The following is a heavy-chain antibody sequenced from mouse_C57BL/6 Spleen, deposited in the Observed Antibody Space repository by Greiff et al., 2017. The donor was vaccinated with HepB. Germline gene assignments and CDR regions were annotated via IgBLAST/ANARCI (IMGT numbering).Heavy chain of an antibody. V-gene: IGHV1-15*01. CDR2: IDPETGGT. CDR1: GYTFTDYD. Sequence: VQLQQSGAELVRPGASVTLSCKASGYTFTDYDMHWVKQTPVHGLEWIGAIDPETGGTSYNQKFKGKAILTADKSSSTAYMELRSLTSEDSAVYYCTTQDCITTVPYFDYWGQGTTLTVSS. CDR3: TTQDCITTVPYFDY. J-gene: IGHJ2*01. D-gene: IGHD1-1*01.